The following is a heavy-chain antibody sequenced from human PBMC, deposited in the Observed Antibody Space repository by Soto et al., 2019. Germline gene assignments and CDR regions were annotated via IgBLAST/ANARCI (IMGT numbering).Heavy chain of an antibody. V-gene: IGHV1-18*01. D-gene: IGHD3-22*01. J-gene: IGHJ4*02. CDR2: IRAYNGNT. CDR1: GYILTSYG. Sequence: GAPVKVSCKSSGYILTSYGVGWVRQAPGQGFEWMGWIRAYNGNTNYAQKLQGRVTMTTDTSTSTAYMELRSLRSDDTAVYCCARDPSYYYDSSGYYPFDYWGQGTLVTVSS. CDR3: ARDPSYYYDSSGYYPFDY.